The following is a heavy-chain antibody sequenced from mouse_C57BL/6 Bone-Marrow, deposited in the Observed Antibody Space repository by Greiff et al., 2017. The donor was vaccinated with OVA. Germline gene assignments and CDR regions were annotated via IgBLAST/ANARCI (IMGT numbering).Heavy chain of an antibody. CDR3: LITTVPFDY. CDR2: IDPSDSYT. V-gene: IGHV1-69*01. D-gene: IGHD1-1*01. CDR1: GYTFTSYW. J-gene: IGHJ2*01. Sequence: VQLQQPGAELVMPGASVKLSCKASGYTFTSYWMHWVKQRPGQGLEWIGEIDPSDSYTNYNQKFKGKSTLTVDKSSSTAYMQLSSLTSEDSAVYYCLITTVPFDYWGQGTTLTVSS.